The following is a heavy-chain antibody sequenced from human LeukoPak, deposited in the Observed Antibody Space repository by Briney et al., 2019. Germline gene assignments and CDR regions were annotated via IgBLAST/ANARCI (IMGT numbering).Heavy chain of an antibody. Sequence: GGPLRLSCAASGITFSSYVMSWVRQAPGKGLEWVSAISGSGGRTDYADSVKGRFTISRDNSKNTLDLQMNSLRAEDTAVYYCAKGVGYEKEYYFDYWGQGTLVTVSS. CDR1: GITFSSYV. D-gene: IGHD5-12*01. CDR2: ISGSGGRT. CDR3: AKGVGYEKEYYFDY. J-gene: IGHJ4*02. V-gene: IGHV3-23*01.